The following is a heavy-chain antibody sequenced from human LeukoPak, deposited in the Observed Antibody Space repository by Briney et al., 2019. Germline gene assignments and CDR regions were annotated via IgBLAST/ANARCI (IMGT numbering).Heavy chain of an antibody. Sequence: LSGGSLRLSCAVSGITLSNYGMSWVRQAPGKGLEWVAGISDSGGSTNYADSVKGRFTISRDNPKNTLYLQMNSLRAEDTAVYFCAKRGIVIRAVIIVGFHKEAYYFDYWGQGALVTVSS. CDR2: ISDSGGST. V-gene: IGHV3-23*01. D-gene: IGHD3-10*01. CDR1: GITLSNYG. CDR3: AKRGIVIRAVIIVGFHKEAYYFDY. J-gene: IGHJ4*02.